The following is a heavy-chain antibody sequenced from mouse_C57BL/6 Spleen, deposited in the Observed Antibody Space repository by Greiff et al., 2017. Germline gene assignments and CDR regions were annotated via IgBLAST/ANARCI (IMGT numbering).Heavy chain of an antibody. CDR1: GFTFSDYG. CDR2: ISSGSSTI. J-gene: IGHJ3*01. D-gene: IGHD1-1*01. Sequence: EVNLVESGGGLVKPGGSLKLSCAASGFTFSDYGMHWVRQAPEKGLEWVAYISSGSSTIYYADTVKGRFTISRDNAKNTLFLQMTSLRSEDTAMYYCARPHYGSSFPFAYWGQGTLVTVSA. V-gene: IGHV5-17*01. CDR3: ARPHYGSSFPFAY.